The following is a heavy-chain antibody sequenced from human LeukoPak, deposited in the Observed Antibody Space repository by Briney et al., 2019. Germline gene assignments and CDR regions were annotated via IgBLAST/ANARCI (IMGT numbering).Heavy chain of an antibody. D-gene: IGHD1-1*01. J-gene: IGHJ6*03. CDR2: INHSGST. V-gene: IGHV4-34*01. CDR3: ARHAVEYDHRGTLYYYYYMDV. Sequence: PSEILSLTCAVYGGSFSGYYWSWIRQPPGKGLEWIGEINHSGSTNYNPSLKSRVTISVDTSKNQFSLKLSSVTAADTAVYYCARHAVEYDHRGTLYYYYYMDVWGKGTTVTVSS. CDR1: GGSFSGYY.